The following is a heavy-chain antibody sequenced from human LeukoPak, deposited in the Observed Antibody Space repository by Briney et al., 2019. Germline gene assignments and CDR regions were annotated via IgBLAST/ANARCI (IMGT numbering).Heavy chain of an antibody. D-gene: IGHD5-18*01. CDR1: GFTFSSYA. CDR3: AKDALYSYAKYNWFDP. V-gene: IGHV3-23*01. J-gene: IGHJ5*02. Sequence: GGSLRLSCAASGFTFSSYAMSWVRQAPGKGLEWVSAISGSGGSTYYADSVKGRFTISRDNSKNTLYLQVNSLRAEDTAVYYCAKDALYSYAKYNWFDPWGQGTLVTVSS. CDR2: ISGSGGST.